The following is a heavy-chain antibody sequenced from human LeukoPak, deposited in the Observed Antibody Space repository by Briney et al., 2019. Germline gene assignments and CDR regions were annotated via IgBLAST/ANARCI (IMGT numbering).Heavy chain of an antibody. CDR1: GFTFSSYG. Sequence: HPGGSLRLSCAASGFTFSSYGMHWVRQAPGKGLEWVAVTWYDGSNKYYADSVKGRFTISRDTSKNTLYLQMNSLRAEDTAVYYCPGGGYYDSSEPRGGAFDIWGQGTMVTVSS. CDR3: PGGGYYDSSEPRGGAFDI. D-gene: IGHD3-22*01. V-gene: IGHV3-33*01. CDR2: TWYDGSNK. J-gene: IGHJ3*02.